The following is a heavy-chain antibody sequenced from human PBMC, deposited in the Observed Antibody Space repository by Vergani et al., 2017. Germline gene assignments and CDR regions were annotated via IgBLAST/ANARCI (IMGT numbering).Heavy chain of an antibody. CDR1: GWSITSGSFY. D-gene: IGHD3-10*01. V-gene: IGHV4-61*02. CDR2: IHSSGTT. J-gene: IGHJ5*02. CDR3: ARDSWTSELRGVYWFDT. Sequence: QVQLHASGPGLVKPSPTLSLTCTVSGWSITSGSFYWSWIRQPAGKGLEWIGRIHSSGTTNYNPSLKSRVTLSVDTSKNQLSLRMTSVTAADTAVYYCARDSWTSELRGVYWFDTWGQGTLVSVSS.